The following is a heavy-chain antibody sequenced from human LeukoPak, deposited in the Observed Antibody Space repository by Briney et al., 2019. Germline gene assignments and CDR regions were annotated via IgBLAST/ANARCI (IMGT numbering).Heavy chain of an antibody. V-gene: IGHV3-30*18. CDR3: AKAWGLTFRYMDV. D-gene: IGHD3-16*01. Sequence: PGGSLRLSCAASGFTFSSYGMHWVRQAPGKGLEWVAVISYDGSNKYFADSVKGRFTISRDNSKNTLYLQMNRLRAEDTAVYYCAKAWGLTFRYMDVWGKGTTVTISS. J-gene: IGHJ6*03. CDR1: GFTFSSYG. CDR2: ISYDGSNK.